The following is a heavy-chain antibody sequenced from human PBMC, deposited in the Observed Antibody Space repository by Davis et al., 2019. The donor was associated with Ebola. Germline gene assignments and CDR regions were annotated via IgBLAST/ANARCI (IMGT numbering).Heavy chain of an antibody. J-gene: IGHJ4*02. CDR2: IWYDGSNK. CDR3: ARQMNDYSPSLADY. V-gene: IGHV3-33*08. CDR1: GFIFSNCA. Sequence: GESLKISCAASGFIFSNCAMYWVRQAPGKGLEWVAVIWYDGSNKYYADSVKGRFTISRDNSKNTLYLQMNSLRAEDTAVYYCARQMNDYSPSLADYWGQGTLVTVSS. D-gene: IGHD4-11*01.